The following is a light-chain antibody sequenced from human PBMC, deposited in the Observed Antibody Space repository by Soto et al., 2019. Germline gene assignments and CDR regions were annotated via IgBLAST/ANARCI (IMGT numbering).Light chain of an antibody. CDR2: DAS. CDR3: QQYDNLPLT. J-gene: IGKJ4*01. V-gene: IGKV1-33*01. CDR1: QDISNY. Sequence: DIQMTQSPSSLSASVGDRVTITCQASQDISNYLNWYQQKPGKAPKLLIYDASNLETGVPSRVSGSGSGTDFTFTISSLQPEDNATYYCQQYDNLPLTFGGGTKVEIK.